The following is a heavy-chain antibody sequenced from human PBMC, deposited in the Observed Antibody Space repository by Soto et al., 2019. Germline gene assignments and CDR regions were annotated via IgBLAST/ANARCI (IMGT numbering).Heavy chain of an antibody. D-gene: IGHD3-3*01. CDR2: IYSSGAT. J-gene: IGHJ4*02. CDR1: GDSFTGNY. Sequence: SETLSLTCTVSGDSFTGNYWSWIRQPPGKGLEWIGYIYSSGATNYRSSLRSRVTMSVDSSRKQFSLNLTSVTAADTAVYYCARQTIFGVVTLDFWGRGTRVTVSA. CDR3: ARQTIFGVVTLDF. V-gene: IGHV4-59*01.